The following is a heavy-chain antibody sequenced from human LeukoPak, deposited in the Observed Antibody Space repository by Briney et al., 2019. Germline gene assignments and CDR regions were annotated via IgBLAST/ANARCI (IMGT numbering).Heavy chain of an antibody. CDR3: AKEGIAARRFDY. V-gene: IGHV3-23*01. CDR2: ISGSGGST. D-gene: IGHD6-6*01. Sequence: GGSLRLSCAASGITFSSYAMSWVRQAPGKGLEWASAISGSGGSTYYADSVKGRFTISRDNSKNTLYLQMNSLRAEDTAVYYCAKEGIAARRFDYWGQGTLVTVSS. CDR1: GITFSSYA. J-gene: IGHJ4*02.